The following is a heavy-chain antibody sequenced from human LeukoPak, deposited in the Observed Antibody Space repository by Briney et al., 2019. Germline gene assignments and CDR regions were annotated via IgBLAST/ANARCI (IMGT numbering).Heavy chain of an antibody. D-gene: IGHD5-24*01. V-gene: IGHV1-69*04. Sequence: SVKVSCKASGGTFSSYTISWVRQAPGQGLEWMGRIIPILGIANYAQKFQGRVTITADKSTSTAYMELSSLRSEDTAVYYCARERDGYNFPFDYWGQGTLATVSS. CDR1: GGTFSSYT. CDR3: ARERDGYNFPFDY. J-gene: IGHJ4*02. CDR2: IIPILGIA.